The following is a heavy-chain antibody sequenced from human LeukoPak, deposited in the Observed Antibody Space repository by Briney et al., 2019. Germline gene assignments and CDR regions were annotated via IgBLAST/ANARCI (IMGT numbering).Heavy chain of an antibody. V-gene: IGHV4-39*07. Sequence: SETLSLTCTVSGGSLSTSSYYWGWIRQPPGKGLEWIGSIFYSGTTYYNPSLKSRVTISVDTSKNQFSLKLSSVTAADTAVYYCARLQQGAKTSPPNIWGQGTMVTVSS. J-gene: IGHJ3*02. CDR3: ARLQQGAKTSPPNI. D-gene: IGHD1-26*01. CDR2: IFYSGTT. CDR1: GGSLSTSSYY.